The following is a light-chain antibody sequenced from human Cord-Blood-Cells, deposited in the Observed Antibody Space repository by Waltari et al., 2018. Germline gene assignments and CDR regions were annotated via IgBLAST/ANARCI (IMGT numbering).Light chain of an antibody. CDR2: DTS. J-gene: IGKJ4*01. CDR1: QSVSSY. CDR3: QQRSNWPLT. V-gene: IGKV3-11*01. Sequence: SQSVSSYLAWYQQKPGQAPRLLIYDTSNRSTGILARFSGSGSGTDFTLTLSSLEPEDFAVYYCQQRSNWPLTFGGGTKVEIK.